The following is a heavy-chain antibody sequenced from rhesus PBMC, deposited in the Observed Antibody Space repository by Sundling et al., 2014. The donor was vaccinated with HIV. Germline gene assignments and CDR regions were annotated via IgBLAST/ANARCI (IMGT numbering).Heavy chain of an antibody. Sequence: QVQLQESGPGLVKPSETLSLTCAVSGGSFSGYYWSWVRQSPGKGLEWIGRIYGGGGSTDYNPSLKSRVTISIDTSKNQFSLKLTSVTAADTAVYYCAREEWQLYVDYWGQGVLVTVSS. J-gene: IGHJ4*01. CDR3: AREEWQLYVDY. CDR1: GGSFSGYY. V-gene: IGHV4-160*01. CDR2: IYGGGGST. D-gene: IGHD1-44*02.